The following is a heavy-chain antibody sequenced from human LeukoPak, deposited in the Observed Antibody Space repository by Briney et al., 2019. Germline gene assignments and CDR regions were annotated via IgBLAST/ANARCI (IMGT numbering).Heavy chain of an antibody. Sequence: GGSLRLSCAASGFTFSNYWMHWVRHAPGKVLVWVSRMNSDGSTTAYADSVKGRFTISRDNAKNTLYLQMNSLRAEDTAVYYCARDGIVGAYNSGNDYWGQGTLVTVSS. D-gene: IGHD1-26*01. CDR1: GFTFSNYW. CDR3: ARDGIVGAYNSGNDY. J-gene: IGHJ4*02. V-gene: IGHV3-74*01. CDR2: MNSDGSTT.